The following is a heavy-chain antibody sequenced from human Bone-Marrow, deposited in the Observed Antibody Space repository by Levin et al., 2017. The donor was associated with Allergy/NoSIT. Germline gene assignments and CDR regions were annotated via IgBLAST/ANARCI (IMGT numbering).Heavy chain of an antibody. Sequence: ASVKVSCKASGGTFSSYLISWMRQAPGQGLEWMGGIIPQFGTTNYAQNFQGRVTITADESTSTAYMELSSLRSEDTAVYYCARGQEYYYGSGTYLDNWGQGTLVTVSS. CDR2: IIPQFGTT. D-gene: IGHD3-10*01. J-gene: IGHJ4*02. CDR3: ARGQEYYYGSGTYLDN. V-gene: IGHV1-69*13. CDR1: GGTFSSYL.